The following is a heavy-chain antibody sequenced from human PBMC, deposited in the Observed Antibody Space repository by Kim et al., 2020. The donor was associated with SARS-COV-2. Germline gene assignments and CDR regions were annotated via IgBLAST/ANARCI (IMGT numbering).Heavy chain of an antibody. CDR2: T. Sequence: TNYHPSLKSRVTISVDPSKNQFSLKLSSVTAADTAVYYCARGYWEAYFDYWGQGTLVTVSS. J-gene: IGHJ4*02. D-gene: IGHD1-26*01. CDR3: ARGYWEAYFDY. V-gene: IGHV4-34*01.